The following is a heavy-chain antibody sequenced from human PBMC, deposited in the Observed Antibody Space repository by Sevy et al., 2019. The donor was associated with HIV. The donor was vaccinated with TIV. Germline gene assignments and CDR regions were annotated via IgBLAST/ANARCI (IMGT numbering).Heavy chain of an antibody. Sequence: GGSLRLSCAASGFTVSSYAMSWVRQAPGKGLEWVSTISGSGVSTYADSVKGRFTISRDNSKNTLYLQMNSLRAEDTAVYYCAKDGSSSTWYGGDYFDYWGQGTLVTVSS. CDR1: GFTVSSYA. D-gene: IGHD6-13*01. J-gene: IGHJ4*02. CDR3: AKDGSSSTWYGGDYFDY. CDR2: ISGSGVST. V-gene: IGHV3-23*01.